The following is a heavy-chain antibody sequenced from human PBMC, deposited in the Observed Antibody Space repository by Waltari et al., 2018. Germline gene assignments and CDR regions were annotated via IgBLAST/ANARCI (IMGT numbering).Heavy chain of an antibody. J-gene: IGHJ5*02. CDR2: IYYSGTP. D-gene: IGHD2-15*01. CDR1: GGSISSSSYY. CDR3: ARDSFFDP. V-gene: IGHV4-39*02. Sequence: QLQLQESGPGLVKPSETLSLTCTVSGGSISSSSYYWGWIRQPPGKGLEWIGSIYYSGTPYSNPSLKSRVTIAVDTSKNQFSLKLSSVTSADTAVYYCARDSFFDPWGQGTLVTVSS.